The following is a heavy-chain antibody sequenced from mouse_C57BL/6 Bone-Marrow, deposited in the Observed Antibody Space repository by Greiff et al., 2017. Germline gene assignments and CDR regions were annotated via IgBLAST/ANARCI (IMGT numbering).Heavy chain of an antibody. J-gene: IGHJ2*01. CDR1: GFNIKDDY. Sequence: VQLQQSGAELVRPGASVKLSCTASGFNIKDDYMHWVKQRPEQGLEWIGWIDPENGDTEYASKFQGKATITADTSSNTASLQLSSLTSEDTAVYYCTTMYGYEDYFDYWGQGTTLTVSS. V-gene: IGHV14-4*01. CDR3: TTMYGYEDYFDY. D-gene: IGHD2-2*01. CDR2: IDPENGDT.